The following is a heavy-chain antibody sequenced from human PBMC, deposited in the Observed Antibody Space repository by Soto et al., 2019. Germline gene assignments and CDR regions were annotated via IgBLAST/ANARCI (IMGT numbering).Heavy chain of an antibody. Sequence: ASVKVSFKASGYTFTGYYMHWLRQAPGQGLEWMGWINPNSGGTNYAQKFQGWVTMTRDTSISTAYMELSRLRSDDTAVYYCARSSIGITGTDDAFDICGQGTMVPSPQ. J-gene: IGHJ3*02. D-gene: IGHD1-20*01. CDR2: INPNSGGT. CDR3: ARSSIGITGTDDAFDI. V-gene: IGHV1-2*04. CDR1: GYTFTGYY.